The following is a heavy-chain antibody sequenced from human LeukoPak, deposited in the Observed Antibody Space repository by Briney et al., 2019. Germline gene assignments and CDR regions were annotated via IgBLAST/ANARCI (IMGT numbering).Heavy chain of an antibody. V-gene: IGHV3-23*01. CDR2: ISGSSDIT. D-gene: IGHD6-13*01. CDR3: AKGRSGIAAAGLNY. Sequence: GGSLRLSCAASGFTFSSYAMSWVRQAPGKGLEWVSVISGSSDITYYADSVKGRFTISRDNSKNTLYLQMNSLRAEDTAVYYCAKGRSGIAAAGLNYWGQGTLVTVSS. J-gene: IGHJ4*02. CDR1: GFTFSSYA.